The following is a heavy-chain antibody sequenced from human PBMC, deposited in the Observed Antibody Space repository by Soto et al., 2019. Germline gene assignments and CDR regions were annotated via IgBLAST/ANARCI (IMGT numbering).Heavy chain of an antibody. CDR2: IYHSGTT. CDR3: ARRGYYDTSGYAYN. V-gene: IGHV4-4*02. CDR1: GGSISTSNW. J-gene: IGHJ4*02. D-gene: IGHD3-22*01. Sequence: SETLSLTCAVSGGSISTSNWWTWVRQPPGRGLEWIGEIYHSGTTNYNPSLKSRVTMSVDKSKNQFSLNLNSVTAADTAVYYCARRGYYDTSGYAYNWGQGTLVTV.